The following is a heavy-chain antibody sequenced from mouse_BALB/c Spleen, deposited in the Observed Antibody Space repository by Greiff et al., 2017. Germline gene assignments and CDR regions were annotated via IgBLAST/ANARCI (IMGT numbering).Heavy chain of an antibody. CDR3: ARFYYGSFAY. Sequence: VQLQQSGAELVKPGASVKLSCTASGFNIKDTYMPWVKQRPEQGLEWIGRIDPANGNTKYDPKFQGKATITADTSSNTAYLQLSSLTSEDTAVYYCARFYYGSFAYWGQGTLVTVSA. V-gene: IGHV14-3*02. CDR1: GFNIKDTY. D-gene: IGHD1-2*01. J-gene: IGHJ3*01. CDR2: IDPANGNT.